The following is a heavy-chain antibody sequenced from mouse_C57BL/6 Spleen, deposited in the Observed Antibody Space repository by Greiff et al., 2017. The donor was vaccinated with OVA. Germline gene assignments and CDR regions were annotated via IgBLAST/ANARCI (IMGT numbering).Heavy chain of an antibody. CDR3: ARRYDYDGGYAMDY. D-gene: IGHD2-4*01. V-gene: IGHV1-63*01. CDR1: GYTFTNYW. Sequence: QVQLQQSGAELVRPGTSVKMSCKASGYTFTNYWIGWAKQRPGHGLEWIGDIYPGGGYTNYNEKFKGKATLTADKSSSTAYMQFSSLTSYDSAIYYCARRYDYDGGYAMDYWGQGTSVTVSS. CDR2: IYPGGGYT. J-gene: IGHJ4*01.